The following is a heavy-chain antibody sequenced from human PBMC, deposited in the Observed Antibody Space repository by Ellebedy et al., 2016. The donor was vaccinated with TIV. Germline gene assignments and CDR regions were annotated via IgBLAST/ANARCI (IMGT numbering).Heavy chain of an antibody. CDR3: ASVGAAAGPVY. Sequence: SETLSLXXAVYGWSFSGYYWSWIRQPPGKGLEWIGEINHSGSTNYNPSLKSRVTISVDTSKNQFSLKLSSVTAADTAVYYCASVGAAAGPVYWGQGTLVTVSS. V-gene: IGHV4-34*01. J-gene: IGHJ4*02. CDR2: INHSGST. CDR1: GWSFSGYY. D-gene: IGHD6-13*01.